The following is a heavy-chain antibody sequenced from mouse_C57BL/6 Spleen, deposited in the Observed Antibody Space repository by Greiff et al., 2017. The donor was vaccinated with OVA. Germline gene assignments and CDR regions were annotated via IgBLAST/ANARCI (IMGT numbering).Heavy chain of an antibody. D-gene: IGHD2-2*01. CDR2: ISSGGSCT. V-gene: IGHV5-6*01. CDR1: GFTFSSYG. Sequence: EVQRVESGGDLVKPGGSLKLSCAASGFTFSSYGMSWVRQTPDKRLEWVATISSGGSCTYYSDRVKGRFTISRDNAKNNLYLKMSRLKSEDTAMYYCARQGTTVTIYSMDYWGQGTSVTVSS. CDR3: ARQGTTVTIYSMDY. J-gene: IGHJ4*01.